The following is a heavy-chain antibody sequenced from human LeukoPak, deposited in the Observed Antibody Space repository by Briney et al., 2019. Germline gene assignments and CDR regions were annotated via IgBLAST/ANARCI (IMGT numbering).Heavy chain of an antibody. V-gene: IGHV3-43*01. CDR2: ITWDGGRT. D-gene: IGHD3-22*01. CDR3: AKDSGLGSGYYHALDS. Sequence: GGSLRLSCTASGFNFNGYTMHWVRQAPGKGLEWVSLITWDGGRTYYADSLKGRFAISRDNNKNSLYLQMNSLRIEDTAFYYCAKDSGLGSGYYHALDSWGQGTLVTVSS. CDR1: GFNFNGYT. J-gene: IGHJ4*02.